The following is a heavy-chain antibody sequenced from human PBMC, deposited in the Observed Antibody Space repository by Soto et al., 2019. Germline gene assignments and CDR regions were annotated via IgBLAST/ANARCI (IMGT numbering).Heavy chain of an antibody. Sequence: LSLTCTVSGGSISSSSYYWGWIRQPPGKGLEWVAVISYDGSNKYYADSVKGRFTISRDNSKNTLYLQMNSLRAEDTAVYYCAKDSGYSSSSNYFDYWGQGTLVTVSS. D-gene: IGHD6-13*01. J-gene: IGHJ4*02. CDR3: AKDSGYSSSSNYFDY. CDR1: GGSISSSS. V-gene: IGHV3-30*18. CDR2: ISYDGSNK.